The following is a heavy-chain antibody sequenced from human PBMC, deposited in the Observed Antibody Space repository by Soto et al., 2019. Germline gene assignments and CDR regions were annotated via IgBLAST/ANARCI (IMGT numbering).Heavy chain of an antibody. V-gene: IGHV3-48*02. CDR1: GFTFSSYS. Sequence: SGGSLRLSCAASGFTFSSYSMNWVRQAPGKGLEWVSYISSSSSTICYADSVKGRFTISRDNAKNSLYLQMNSLRDEDTAVYYCAREWNPLNWFDPWGQGTLVTVSS. D-gene: IGHD1-1*01. CDR2: ISSSSSTI. CDR3: AREWNPLNWFDP. J-gene: IGHJ5*02.